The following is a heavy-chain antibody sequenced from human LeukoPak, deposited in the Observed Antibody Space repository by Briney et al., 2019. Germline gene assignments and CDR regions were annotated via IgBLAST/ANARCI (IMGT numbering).Heavy chain of an antibody. D-gene: IGHD6-13*01. Sequence: SVKVSCKASGGTFSSYAISWVRQAPGQGLEWMGGIIPIFGTANYALKFQGRVTITTDESTSTAYMELSSLRSEDTAVYYCARAPEIAAAFPGGYYYMDVWGKGTTVTVSS. V-gene: IGHV1-69*05. CDR1: GGTFSSYA. CDR2: IIPIFGTA. CDR3: ARAPEIAAAFPGGYYYMDV. J-gene: IGHJ6*03.